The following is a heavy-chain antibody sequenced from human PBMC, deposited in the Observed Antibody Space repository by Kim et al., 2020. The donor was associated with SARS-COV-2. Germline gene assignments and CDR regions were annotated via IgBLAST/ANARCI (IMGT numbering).Heavy chain of an antibody. V-gene: IGHV4-31*02. J-gene: IGHJ5*02. Sequence: YYNPSLKSRVTISVDTSKNQFSLKLSSVTAAHTAVYYCARAPAATIWFDPWGQGTLVTVSS. D-gene: IGHD2-2*01. CDR3: ARAPAATIWFDP.